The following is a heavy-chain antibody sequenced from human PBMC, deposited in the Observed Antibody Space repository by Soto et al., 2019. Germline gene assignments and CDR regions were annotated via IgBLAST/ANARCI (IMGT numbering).Heavy chain of an antibody. Sequence: ASVKVSCKASGYTFTGYYMHWVRQAPGQGLEWMGWINPNSGGTNYAQKFQGWVTMTRDTSISTAYMELSRLRSDDTAVYYCARDISSGWYLFDYWGQGTLVTVSS. CDR3: ARDISSGWYLFDY. CDR2: INPNSGGT. V-gene: IGHV1-2*04. D-gene: IGHD6-19*01. CDR1: GYTFTGYY. J-gene: IGHJ4*02.